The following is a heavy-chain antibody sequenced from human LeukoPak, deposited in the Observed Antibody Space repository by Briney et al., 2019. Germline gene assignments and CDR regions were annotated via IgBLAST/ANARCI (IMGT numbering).Heavy chain of an antibody. Sequence: PSETLSLTCTVSRGSVSSAYWSWIRQPPGKRLEWIGYMYNSEITNYNPSLKSRVTMSLDMSKNQFSLDLTSVSEADTAVCYCATGHSSGWFDYWGQGSLVIVSS. CDR1: RGSVSSAY. CDR3: ATGHSSGWFDY. D-gene: IGHD6-19*01. V-gene: IGHV4-59*02. CDR2: MYNSEIT. J-gene: IGHJ4*02.